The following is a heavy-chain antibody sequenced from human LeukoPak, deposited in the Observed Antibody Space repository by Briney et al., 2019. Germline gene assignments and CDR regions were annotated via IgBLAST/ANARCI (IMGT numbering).Heavy chain of an antibody. V-gene: IGHV1-8*01. Sequence: ASVKVSCKASGYTFTSYDINWVRQATGQGLEWMGWMNPNSGNTGYAQKFQGRVTMTRNTSISTAYMEPSSLRSEDTAVYYCARGRRGYSYGYREYYFDYWGQGTLVTVSS. D-gene: IGHD5-18*01. CDR3: ARGRRGYSYGYREYYFDY. J-gene: IGHJ4*02. CDR2: MNPNSGNT. CDR1: GYTFTSYD.